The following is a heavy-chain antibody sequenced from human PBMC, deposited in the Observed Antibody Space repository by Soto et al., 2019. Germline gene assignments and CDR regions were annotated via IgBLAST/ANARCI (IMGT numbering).Heavy chain of an antibody. CDR3: ARWASLFNWFNP. J-gene: IGHJ5*02. CDR2: ISAYNGKT. CDR1: GYTFTSYG. V-gene: IGHV1-18*04. Sequence: ASVKVSCKASGYTFTSYGISGVRQAPGEGLEWMGWISAYNGKTNHAQKLQGRVTMITDTSTGTAYMELRCLRSDETAVYYCARWASLFNWFNPWGQVTLVTVSS.